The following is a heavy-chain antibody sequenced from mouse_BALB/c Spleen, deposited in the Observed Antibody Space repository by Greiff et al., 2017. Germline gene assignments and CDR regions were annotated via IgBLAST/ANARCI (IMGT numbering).Heavy chain of an antibody. CDR3: ASQSPYYYGSSYAAMDY. D-gene: IGHD1-1*01. V-gene: IGHV2-6-7*01. J-gene: IGHJ4*01. CDR1: GFSLTGYG. Sequence: VKLVESGPGLVAPSQSLSITCTVSGFSLTGYGVNWVRQPPGKGLEWLGMIWGDGSTDYNSALKSRLSISKDNSKSQVFLKMNSLQTDDTARYYCASQSPYYYGSSYAAMDYWGQGTSVTVSS. CDR2: IWGDGST.